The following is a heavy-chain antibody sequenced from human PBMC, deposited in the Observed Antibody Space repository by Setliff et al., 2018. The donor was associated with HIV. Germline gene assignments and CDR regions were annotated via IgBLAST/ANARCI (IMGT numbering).Heavy chain of an antibody. CDR1: GFTFSTYP. J-gene: IGHJ4*02. Sequence: GGSLRLSCAASGFTFSTYPMSWVRQAPGKGLEWVSAISSGGEIMFYADSVKGRFTISRDNSKNTLYLQMISLRADDTAVYYCAKSLLVAGNDYWGQGTLVTVSS. D-gene: IGHD2-8*02. V-gene: IGHV3-23*01. CDR3: AKSLLVAGNDY. CDR2: ISSGGEIM.